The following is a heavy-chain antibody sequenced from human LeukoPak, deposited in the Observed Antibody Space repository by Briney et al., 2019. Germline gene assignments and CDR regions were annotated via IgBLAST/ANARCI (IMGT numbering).Heavy chain of an antibody. CDR3: ARDRRITMVRGVIIFPFDY. D-gene: IGHD3-10*01. CDR2: INHSGST. V-gene: IGHV4-34*01. J-gene: IGHJ4*02. CDR1: GGSFSGYY. Sequence: PSETLSLTCAAYGGSFSGYYWSWIRQPPGKGLEWIGEINHSGSTNYNPSLKSRVTISVDTSKNQFSLKLSSVTAADTAVYYCARDRRITMVRGVIIFPFDYWGQGTLVTVSS.